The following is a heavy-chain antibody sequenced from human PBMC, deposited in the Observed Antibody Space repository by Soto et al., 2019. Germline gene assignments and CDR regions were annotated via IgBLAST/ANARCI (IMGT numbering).Heavy chain of an antibody. Sequence: QITLKESGPTLVKPTQTLTVTCTFSGFSLSTSGVGVAWIRQPRGKALEWLALIYWDGDKRYSPFLKSRLTITKDTSENQVVLTLTNMDPVDTATYYCAHKGGRGAGMDVWGQGTTVTVSS. D-gene: IGHD2-15*01. J-gene: IGHJ6*02. CDR2: IYWDGDK. CDR1: GFSLSTSGVG. CDR3: AHKGGRGAGMDV. V-gene: IGHV2-5*02.